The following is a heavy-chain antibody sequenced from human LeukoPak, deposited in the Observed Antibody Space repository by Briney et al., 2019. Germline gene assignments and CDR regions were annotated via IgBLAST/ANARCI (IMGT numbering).Heavy chain of an antibody. V-gene: IGHV4-39*07. Sequence: PSETLSLTCTVSGDSVSSSSYYWGWIRQPPGKGLEWIGEINHSGSTNYNPSLKSRVTISVDTSKNQFSLKLSSVTAADTAVYYCARGRGFDPWGQGTLVTVSS. CDR3: ARGRGFDP. CDR1: GDSVSSSSYY. CDR2: INHSGST. J-gene: IGHJ5*02.